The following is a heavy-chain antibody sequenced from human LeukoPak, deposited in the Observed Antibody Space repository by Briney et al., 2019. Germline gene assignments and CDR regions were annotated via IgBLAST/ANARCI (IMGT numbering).Heavy chain of an antibody. D-gene: IGHD4-17*01. CDR2: IFYSGTT. Sequence: SETLSLTCTVSGASMSSFYWSWLRQPPGKGLEWIAYIFYSGTTNYNPSLKRRLTMSIDTSKNQFSLRLSSVTAADTAIYYCARLTSDYDFDFWGQGTLVTVSS. V-gene: IGHV4-59*01. J-gene: IGHJ4*02. CDR1: GASMSSFY. CDR3: ARLTSDYDFDF.